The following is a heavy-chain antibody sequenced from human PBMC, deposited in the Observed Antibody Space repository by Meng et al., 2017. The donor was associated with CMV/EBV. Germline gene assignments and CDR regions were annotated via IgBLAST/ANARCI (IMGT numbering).Heavy chain of an antibody. D-gene: IGHD2-2*01. CDR1: GYTFTSYG. Sequence: ASVKVSCKASGYTFTSYGISWVRQAPGPGLEWMGWISAYNGNTNYAQKLQGRVTMTTDTSTSTAYMKLRSLRSDDTAVYYCPGGGVVPAASVYGMDVWGQGTTVTVSS. J-gene: IGHJ6*02. CDR3: PGGGVVPAASVYGMDV. V-gene: IGHV1-18*01. CDR2: ISAYNGNT.